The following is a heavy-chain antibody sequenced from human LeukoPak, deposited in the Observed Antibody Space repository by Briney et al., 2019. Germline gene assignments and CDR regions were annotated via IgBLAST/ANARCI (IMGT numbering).Heavy chain of an antibody. CDR3: ARRINWKGVDY. J-gene: IGHJ4*02. Sequence: SETLSLTCAVYGGSFSGYYWSWIRQPPGKGLEWIGEINHSGSTNYNPSLKSRVTISVDTSKNQFSLKLSSVTAADTAVYYCARRINWKGVDYWGQGTLVTFSS. CDR1: GGSFSGYY. CDR2: INHSGST. V-gene: IGHV4-34*01. D-gene: IGHD1-1*01.